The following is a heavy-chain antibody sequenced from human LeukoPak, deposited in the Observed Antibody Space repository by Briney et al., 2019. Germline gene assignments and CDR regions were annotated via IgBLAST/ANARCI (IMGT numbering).Heavy chain of an antibody. CDR3: ARDSRRLSGQYYDYAWGSSPTALDY. D-gene: IGHD3-16*01. V-gene: IGHV1-18*04. CDR1: GYTFTSYG. J-gene: IGHJ4*02. Sequence: ASVKVSCKASGYTFTSYGISWVRQAPGQGLERMGWISAYNGNTNYAQKLQGRVTMTTDTSTSTAYMELRSLRSDDTAVYYCARDSRRLSGQYYDYAWGSSPTALDYWGQGTLVTVSS. CDR2: ISAYNGNT.